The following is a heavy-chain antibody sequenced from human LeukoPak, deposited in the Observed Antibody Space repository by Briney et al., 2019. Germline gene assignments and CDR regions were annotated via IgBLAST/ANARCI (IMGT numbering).Heavy chain of an antibody. CDR3: ARVQNSHHYDSSGYVYY. CDR1: GVTFSSYA. V-gene: IGHV3-30-3*01. CDR2: ISYDGSKK. Sequence: GGSLRLSCAASGVTFSSYAIHWVRQAPGKGLEWVAVISYDGSKKYYADSVKGRFTISRDNSKNTLYLQMNSLRAEDTAVYYCARVQNSHHYDSSGYVYYWGQGTLVTVSS. D-gene: IGHD3-22*01. J-gene: IGHJ4*02.